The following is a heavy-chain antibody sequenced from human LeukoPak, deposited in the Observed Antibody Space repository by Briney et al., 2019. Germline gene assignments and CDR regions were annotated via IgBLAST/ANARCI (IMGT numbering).Heavy chain of an antibody. CDR3: ARGTAGAVAVGWAEYFQH. V-gene: IGHV4-39*07. Sequence: SETLSLTCTVSGVSISSSNSYWGWIRQPPGKGLEWIGSIYYSGSTYYNPSLKSRVTISVDTSKNQFSLKLSSVTAADTAVYYCARGTAGAVAVGWAEYFQHWGQGTLVTVSS. D-gene: IGHD6-19*01. CDR1: GVSISSSNSY. CDR2: IYYSGST. J-gene: IGHJ1*01.